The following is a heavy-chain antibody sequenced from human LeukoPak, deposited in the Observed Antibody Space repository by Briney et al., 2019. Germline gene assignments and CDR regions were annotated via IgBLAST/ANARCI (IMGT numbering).Heavy chain of an antibody. CDR3: ARERSGSYYRWYFDL. V-gene: IGHV4-59*01. CDR2: IYYSGST. D-gene: IGHD1-26*01. J-gene: IGHJ2*01. CDR1: GGSISSYY. Sequence: PSETLSLTCTVSGGSISSYYWSWIRQPPGKGLEWIGYIYYSGSTNYNPSLKSRVTISVDTSKNQFSLKLSSVTAADTAVYYCARERSGSYYRWYFDLWGRGTLVTVSS.